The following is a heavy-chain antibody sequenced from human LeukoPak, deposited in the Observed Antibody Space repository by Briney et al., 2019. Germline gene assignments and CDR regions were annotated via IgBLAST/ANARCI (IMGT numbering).Heavy chain of an antibody. V-gene: IGHV3-66*01. Sequence: PGGSLRLSCAASGFTVSSNYMSWVRQAPGKGLEWVSVIYSGGSTYYADSVKGRFTISRDNSKNTLYLQMNSLRAEDTAVYYCARPYDSSGHGAFDIWGQGTMVTVSS. CDR1: GFTVSSNY. CDR2: IYSGGST. D-gene: IGHD3-22*01. J-gene: IGHJ3*02. CDR3: ARPYDSSGHGAFDI.